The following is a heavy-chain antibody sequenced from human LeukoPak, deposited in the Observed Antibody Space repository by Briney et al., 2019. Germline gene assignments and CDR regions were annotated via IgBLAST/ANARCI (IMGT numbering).Heavy chain of an antibody. CDR3: AELGITMIGGV. V-gene: IGHV3-48*03. J-gene: IGHJ6*04. CDR2: ISSSGSTI. Sequence: GGPLRLSCAASGFTFSSYEMNWVHQAPGKGLEGVSYISSSGSTIYYADSVKGRFTISRDNAKNSLYLQMNSLRAEDTAVYYCAELGITMIGGVWGKGTTVTISS. D-gene: IGHD3-10*02. CDR1: GFTFSSYE.